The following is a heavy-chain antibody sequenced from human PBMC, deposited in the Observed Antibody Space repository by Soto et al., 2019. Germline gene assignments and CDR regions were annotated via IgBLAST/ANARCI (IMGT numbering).Heavy chain of an antibody. V-gene: IGHV1-46*01. D-gene: IGHD2-8*01. Sequence: VQLVQSGAEVKTPGASVKVSCKASGYTFTSYYMHWVRQAPGQGLEWMGIINPSGGSTSYAQKFQGRVTMTRDTSTSTVYMELSSLRSEDTAVYYCASGGPIVLMVYASPYGFDPWGQGTLVTVSS. CDR3: ASGGPIVLMVYASPYGFDP. J-gene: IGHJ5*02. CDR1: GYTFTSYY. CDR2: INPSGGST.